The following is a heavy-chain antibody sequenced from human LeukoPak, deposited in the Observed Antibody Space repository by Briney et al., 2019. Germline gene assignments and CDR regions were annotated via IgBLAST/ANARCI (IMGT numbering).Heavy chain of an antibody. V-gene: IGHV3-23*01. CDR2: ISGSGGST. J-gene: IGHJ4*02. CDR1: GFTFSSYA. CDR3: AREEGILWFGESQGIDY. Sequence: GGSLRLSCAASGFTFSSYAMSWVRQAPGKGLEWVSAISGSGGSTYYADSVKGRFTISRDNAKNSLYLQMNSLRAEDTAVYYCAREEGILWFGESQGIDYWGQGTLVTVSS. D-gene: IGHD3-10*01.